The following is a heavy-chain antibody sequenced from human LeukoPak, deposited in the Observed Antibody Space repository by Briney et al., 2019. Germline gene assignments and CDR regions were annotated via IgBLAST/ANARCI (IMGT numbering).Heavy chain of an antibody. J-gene: IGHJ4*02. CDR1: GGSNSSYY. D-gene: IGHD3-10*01. CDR2: IYASGST. CDR3: RGSYGSGRKRFDY. V-gene: IGHV4-4*07. Sequence: PSDTLSLTCTVSGGSNSSYYWSWIRQPAGKGLEWIGRIYASGSTNYNPSLKSRVTMSVDTSKNQFSLKLSSVTAADTAVYYCRGSYGSGRKRFDYWGQGTLVTVSS.